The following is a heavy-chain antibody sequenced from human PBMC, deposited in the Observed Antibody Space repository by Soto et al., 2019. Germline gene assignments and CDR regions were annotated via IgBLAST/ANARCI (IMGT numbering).Heavy chain of an antibody. V-gene: IGHV1-69*13. Sequence: SVKVSCKASGGTFSIYAISWVLQAPLQGLEWMGGIIPIFGTANYAQKFQGRVTITADESTSTAYMELSSLRSEDTAVYYCARGASGIAAAGLNNWFDPWGQGTLVTVSS. J-gene: IGHJ5*02. CDR3: ARGASGIAAAGLNNWFDP. CDR2: IIPIFGTA. CDR1: GGTFSIYA. D-gene: IGHD6-13*01.